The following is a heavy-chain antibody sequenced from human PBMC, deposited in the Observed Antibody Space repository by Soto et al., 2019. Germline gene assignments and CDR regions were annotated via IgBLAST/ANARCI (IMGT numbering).Heavy chain of an antibody. D-gene: IGHD2-2*01. CDR2: IIPIFGTA. CDR1: GGTFSSYA. Sequence: GASVKVSCKASGGTFSSYAISWVRQAPGQGLEWMGGIIPIFGTANYAQKLQGRVTMTTDTSTSTAYMELRSLRSDDTAVYYCARVYCSSTSCPYYFDYWGQGTLVTVSS. CDR3: ARVYCSSTSCPYYFDY. V-gene: IGHV1-69*05. J-gene: IGHJ4*02.